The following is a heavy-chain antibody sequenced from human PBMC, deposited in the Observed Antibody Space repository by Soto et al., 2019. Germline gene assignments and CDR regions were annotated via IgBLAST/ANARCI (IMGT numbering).Heavy chain of an antibody. V-gene: IGHV4-34*01. CDR2: INHSGST. D-gene: IGHD3-10*01. CDR3: ARAVNVTSGSGYYGMDV. CDR1: GGSFSGYY. J-gene: IGHJ6*02. Sequence: QVQLQQWGAGLLKPSETLSLTCAVYGGSFSGYYWSWIRQPPGKGLEWIGEINHSGSTNYNPSLKSPVTLSVDTSHNQSSLKLSSMTAADTAVYYCARAVNVTSGSGYYGMDVWGQGTTVTVSS.